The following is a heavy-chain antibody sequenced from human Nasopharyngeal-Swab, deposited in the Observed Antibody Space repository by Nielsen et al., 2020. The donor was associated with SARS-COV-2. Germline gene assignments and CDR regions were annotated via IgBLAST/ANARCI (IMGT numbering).Heavy chain of an antibody. CDR2: ITWNSGNK. Sequence: SLKISCAASGFTFENYAMHWVRQPPGKGLEWVAGITWNSGNKGYADSVKGRFTISRDNAKNSLYLLVNSLRSEDTALYYCARGTADYSNPSFDYWGQGTLVTVPS. CDR3: ARGTADYSNPSFDY. J-gene: IGHJ4*02. D-gene: IGHD4-11*01. CDR1: GFTFENYA. V-gene: IGHV3-9*01.